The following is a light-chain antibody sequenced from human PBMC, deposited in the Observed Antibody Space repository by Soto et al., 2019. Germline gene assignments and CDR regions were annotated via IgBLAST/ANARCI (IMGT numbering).Light chain of an antibody. CDR3: QQSYSHLIT. Sequence: DIQMTQAPSGLRASVGDSVDITCLASQTVRVSLNWYQKKPGKAPKLLIFRASTLENGVPPRFSGGGSGTDFTLTINGLQPEDFATYYCQQSYSHLITFGQGTRLEIK. V-gene: IGKV1-39*01. CDR2: RAS. J-gene: IGKJ5*01. CDR1: QTVRVS.